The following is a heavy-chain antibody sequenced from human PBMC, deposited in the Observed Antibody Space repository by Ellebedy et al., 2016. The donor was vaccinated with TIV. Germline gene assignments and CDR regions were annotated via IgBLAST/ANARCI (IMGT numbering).Heavy chain of an antibody. J-gene: IGHJ6*02. V-gene: IGHV3-30*03. D-gene: IGHD6-19*01. CDR1: GFTFSSYG. CDR3: ATPIAVAGTYVMDV. CDR2: ISYDGSNK. Sequence: GGSLRLSCAASGFTFSSYGMHWVRQAPGKGLEWVAVISYDGSNKNYADSVKGRFTISRDNGKSTLYLQMNSLTTDDTALYFCATPIAVAGTYVMDVWGRGTAVTVSS.